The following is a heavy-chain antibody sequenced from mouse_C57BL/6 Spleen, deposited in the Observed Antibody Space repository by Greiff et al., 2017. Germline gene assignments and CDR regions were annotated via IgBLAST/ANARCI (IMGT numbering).Heavy chain of an antibody. J-gene: IGHJ3*01. Sequence: EVKVVESGEGLVKPGGSLKLSCAASGFTFSTYAISWIRQTPEKRLEWVAYISSDGDYIYYAENVKGMFTISRENSSNTLYLQMSRLKSDDTAMYYCTRGRYYYYWFDYWGQGTPLTVSA. D-gene: IGHD1-1*01. V-gene: IGHV5-9-1*02. CDR2: ISSDGDYI. CDR3: TRGRYYYYWFDY. CDR1: GFTFSTYA.